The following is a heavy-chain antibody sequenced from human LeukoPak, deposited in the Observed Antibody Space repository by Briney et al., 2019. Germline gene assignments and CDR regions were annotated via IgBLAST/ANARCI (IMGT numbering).Heavy chain of an antibody. V-gene: IGHV1-18*01. CDR2: ISAYNVNT. J-gene: IGHJ4*02. CDR3: ARHYDDFWSGSNTYFAS. Sequence: ASVKVSCKASVYTFTSYGISWVRQAPGQGLEWLGWISAYNVNTNYAQKLQGRVTMTTDTSPRTAYMALRRARSDDTAVYYSARHYDDFWSGSNTYFASWGQGTLVTVSS. D-gene: IGHD3-3*01. CDR1: VYTFTSYG.